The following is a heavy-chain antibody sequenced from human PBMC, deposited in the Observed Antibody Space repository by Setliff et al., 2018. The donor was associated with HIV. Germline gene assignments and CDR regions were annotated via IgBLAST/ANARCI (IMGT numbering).Heavy chain of an antibody. Sequence: GGSLRLSCAASGFTFSTYSMDWVRQAPGKGLEWVSYISSSGGSYTNYADSVKGRFTISRDIAKNSLFLQMNSLRAEDTAVYYCARTMTGSLGWFDPWGQGTLVTVSS. J-gene: IGHJ5*02. D-gene: IGHD3-9*01. CDR3: ARTMTGSLGWFDP. V-gene: IGHV3-21*05. CDR1: GFTFSTYS. CDR2: ISSSGGSYT.